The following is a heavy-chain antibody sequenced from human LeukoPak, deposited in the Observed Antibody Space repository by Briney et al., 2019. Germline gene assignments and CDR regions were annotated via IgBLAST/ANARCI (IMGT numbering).Heavy chain of an antibody. J-gene: IGHJ5*02. D-gene: IGHD1/OR15-1a*01. CDR3: AKNGNIGMETNWFDP. CDR2: ISGSGGST. Sequence: GGSLRLSCAASGFTFSSYAMSWVRQAPGKGLEWVSAISGSGGSTYYADSVKGRFTISRDNSKNTLYLQMNSLRAEDTAVYYCAKNGNIGMETNWFDPWGQGTLVTVSS. CDR1: GFTFSSYA. V-gene: IGHV3-23*01.